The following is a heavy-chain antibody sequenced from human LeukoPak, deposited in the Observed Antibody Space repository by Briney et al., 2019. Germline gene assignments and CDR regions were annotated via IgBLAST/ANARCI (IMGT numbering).Heavy chain of an antibody. CDR3: AKTFRWFQSLYY. V-gene: IGHV3-23*01. CDR2: ISGSGGST. D-gene: IGHD4-23*01. Sequence: GGYLRLSCAASGFTFSSYAMSWVRQAPGKGLEWVSAISGSGGSTYYADSVKGRFTISRDNSKNTLYLQMNSLRAEDTAVYYCAKTFRWFQSLYYWGQGTLVTVSS. J-gene: IGHJ4*02. CDR1: GFTFSSYA.